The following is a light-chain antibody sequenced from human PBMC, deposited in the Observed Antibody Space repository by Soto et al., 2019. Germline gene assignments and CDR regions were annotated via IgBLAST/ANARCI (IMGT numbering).Light chain of an antibody. CDR1: QSVSSNY. Sequence: EIVLTQSPGTLSLSPGERATLSCRASQSVSSNYLAWYQQKPGQAPGLLIHGASSRATGIPDRFSGTGSGTDFTLTISRLEPEDFAVYYCQQYGSSRRTFGQGTKVHIK. CDR2: GAS. J-gene: IGKJ1*01. CDR3: QQYGSSRRT. V-gene: IGKV3-20*01.